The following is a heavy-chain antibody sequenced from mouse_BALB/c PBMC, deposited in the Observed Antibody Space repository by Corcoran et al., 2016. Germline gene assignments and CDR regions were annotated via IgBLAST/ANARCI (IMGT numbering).Heavy chain of an antibody. D-gene: IGHD1-1*01. J-gene: IGHJ3*01. Sequence: QIQLVQSGPELKKPGETVKISCKASGYTFTNYGMNWVKQAPGKGLKWMGWINTYTGEPTYADDFKGRFAFSLETSASTAYLQINNLKNEDTATYFCARAWILLTTVFAYWGQGTLVTVSA. CDR2: INTYTGEP. V-gene: IGHV9-3-1*01. CDR1: GYTFTNYG. CDR3: ARAWILLTTVFAY.